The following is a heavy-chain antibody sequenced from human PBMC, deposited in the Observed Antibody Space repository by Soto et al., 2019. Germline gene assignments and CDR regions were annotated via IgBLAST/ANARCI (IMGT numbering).Heavy chain of an antibody. D-gene: IGHD3-3*01. CDR3: TRGDPCYDFRSGLAHY. J-gene: IGHJ4*02. V-gene: IGHV3-74*01. CDR1: GFTFSSYW. CDR2: INSDGSST. Sequence: EVQLVESGGGLVQPGGSLRLSCAASGFTFSSYWMHWVRQAPGKGLVWVSRINSDGSSTSYADSVKGRFTISRDNAKNMLYLQMNSLRAKDTAVYYCTRGDPCYDFRSGLAHYWGQGTLVSVSS.